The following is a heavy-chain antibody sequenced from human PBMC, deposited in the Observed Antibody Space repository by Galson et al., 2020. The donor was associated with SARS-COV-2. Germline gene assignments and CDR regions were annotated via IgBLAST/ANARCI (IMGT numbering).Heavy chain of an antibody. V-gene: IGHV4-39*01. CDR3: ATRWTLYDDSSRGDWFNP. J-gene: IGHJ5*02. Sequence: SETLSLTCTVSGGSISSSSYYWGWIRQPPGKGLEWIGGIYYSGSTYYNPSLKSRVTISVDTSKNQFTLKLSSVTAADTAVYYCATRWTLYDDSSRGDWFNPWGQGTLVTVSS. CDR2: IYYSGST. CDR1: GGSISSSSYY. D-gene: IGHD3-22*01.